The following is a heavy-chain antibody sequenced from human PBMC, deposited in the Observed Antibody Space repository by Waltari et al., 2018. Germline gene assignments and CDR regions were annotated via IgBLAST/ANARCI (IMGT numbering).Heavy chain of an antibody. CDR3: RSDFWSGYQFPQEAFDI. CDR1: GFTFSRFG. Sequence: QVQLVESGGGVVQPGRSLRLSCAASGFTFSRFGMHWVPLAPGKGLDWVAVISYDGSNKYYADSVKGRFTISRDNSKNTLYLQMNSLRAEDTAVYYCRSDFWSGYQFPQEAFDIWGQGTMVTVSS. CDR2: ISYDGSNK. J-gene: IGHJ3*02. V-gene: IGHV3-30*03. D-gene: IGHD3-3*01.